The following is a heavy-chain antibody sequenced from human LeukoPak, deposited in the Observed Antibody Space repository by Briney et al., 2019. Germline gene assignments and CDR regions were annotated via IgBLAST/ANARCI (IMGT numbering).Heavy chain of an antibody. Sequence: SDTLSLIHTVSGRAISSYSQHWSGMRQPGGKGLERLAPIYTSGRTHYHPSLTTRVTISVDTSNNQFSLKLGSVTAADTAVYYCARRKYDILTGYFWFDPWGQGTLVTVSS. J-gene: IGHJ5*02. CDR2: IYTSGRT. CDR1: GRAISSYSQH. D-gene: IGHD3-9*01. V-gene: IGHV4-61*02. CDR3: ARRKYDILTGYFWFDP.